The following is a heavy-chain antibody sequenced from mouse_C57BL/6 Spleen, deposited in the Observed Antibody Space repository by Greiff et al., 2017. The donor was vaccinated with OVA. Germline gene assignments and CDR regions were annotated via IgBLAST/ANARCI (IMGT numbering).Heavy chain of an antibody. V-gene: IGHV1-15*01. Sequence: QVQLQQSGAELVRPGASVTLSCKASGYTFTDYEMHWVKQTPVHGLEWIGAIDPETGGTAYNQKFKGKAILTADKSSSTAYMELRSLTSEDSAVYYCTREGYYGVFDYWGQGTTLTGSS. CDR3: TREGYYGVFDY. D-gene: IGHD1-1*01. J-gene: IGHJ2*01. CDR2: IDPETGGT. CDR1: GYTFTDYE.